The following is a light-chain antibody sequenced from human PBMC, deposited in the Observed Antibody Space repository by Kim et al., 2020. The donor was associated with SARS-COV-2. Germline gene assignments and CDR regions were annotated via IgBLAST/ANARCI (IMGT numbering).Light chain of an antibody. CDR3: QQYNNWPYT. CDR1: QSVSSN. V-gene: IGKV3-15*01. J-gene: IGKJ2*01. CDR2: GAS. Sequence: SGSPGSRATLSCRASQSVSSNLAWYQQKPGQAPRLLIYGASTRATGIPARFSGSGSGTEFTPTISSLQSEDFAVYYCQQYNNWPYTFGQGTKLEI.